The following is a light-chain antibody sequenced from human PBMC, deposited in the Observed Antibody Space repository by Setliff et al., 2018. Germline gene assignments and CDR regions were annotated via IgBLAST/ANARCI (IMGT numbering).Light chain of an antibody. J-gene: IGLJ1*01. CDR1: SSDISVYNY. V-gene: IGLV2-8*01. CDR3: SSYEGGNNYV. Sequence: QSVLPQPPSASGSPGQSVTISCTGTSSDISVYNYVSWYQQHPGKAPKLMIYEVSKRPSGVPDRFSGSKSGNTASLTISGLQPEDEADYYCSSYEGGNNYVFGSGTKVTVL. CDR2: EVS.